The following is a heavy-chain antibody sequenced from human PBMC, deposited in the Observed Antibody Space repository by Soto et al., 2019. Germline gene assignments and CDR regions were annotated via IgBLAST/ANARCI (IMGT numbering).Heavy chain of an antibody. J-gene: IGHJ6*02. CDR2: ISSSSSTI. CDR3: ARDSGDYDIRGQYYYYGMDV. D-gene: IGHD3-9*01. Sequence: PGGSPRLPCAASGFIIRNYSMNWVRPAPRKGVEGVSYISSSSSTIYYADSVKGRFTISRDNAKNLLYLQMNSLRDEDTAVYYCARDSGDYDIRGQYYYYGMDVWGQGTTVTVSS. CDR1: GFIIRNYS. V-gene: IGHV3-48*02.